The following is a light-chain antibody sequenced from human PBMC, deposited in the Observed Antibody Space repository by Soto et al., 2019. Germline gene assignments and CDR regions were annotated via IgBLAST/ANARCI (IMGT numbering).Light chain of an antibody. CDR3: LLYYGGQLGV. V-gene: IGLV7-43*01. Sequence: QAVVTQEPSLTVSPGGTVTLTCASSTGAVTTGYYPNWFQQKPGQAPRALIYSTNNKYSWTPARFSGSLLGGKAALILSGVQPEYEADYYCLLYYGGQLGVFGGGTKLTVL. CDR1: TGAVTTGYY. CDR2: STN. J-gene: IGLJ2*01.